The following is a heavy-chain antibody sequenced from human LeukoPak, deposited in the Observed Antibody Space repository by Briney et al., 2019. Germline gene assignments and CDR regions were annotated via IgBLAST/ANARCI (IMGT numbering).Heavy chain of an antibody. Sequence: PSETLSLTCAVYGGSFSGYYWSWIRQPPGKGLEWIGEINHSGSTNYNPSLKSRVTISVDTSKNQFSLKLSSVTAADTAVYYCARSYYDILTGYPNWFDPWGQGTLVTVSS. J-gene: IGHJ5*02. CDR1: GGSFSGYY. D-gene: IGHD3-9*01. CDR2: INHSGST. CDR3: ARSYYDILTGYPNWFDP. V-gene: IGHV4-34*01.